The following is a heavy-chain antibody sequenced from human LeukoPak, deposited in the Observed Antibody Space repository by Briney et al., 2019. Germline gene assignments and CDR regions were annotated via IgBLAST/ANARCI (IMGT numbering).Heavy chain of an antibody. Sequence: GGSLRLSCAASGFTFSSYDMNWVRQAPGKGLEWVSYISSTSSTIYYADSVKGRFTISRDNAKNSLFLQMNSLRAEDTAVYYCARERGPVDYWGQGTLVTVSS. CDR3: ARERGPVDY. D-gene: IGHD2-15*01. V-gene: IGHV3-48*04. CDR2: ISSTSSTI. J-gene: IGHJ4*02. CDR1: GFTFSSYD.